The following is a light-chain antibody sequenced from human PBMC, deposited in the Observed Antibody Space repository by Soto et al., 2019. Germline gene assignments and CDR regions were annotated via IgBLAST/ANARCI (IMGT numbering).Light chain of an antibody. CDR1: QSVSSTY. V-gene: IGKV3-20*01. J-gene: IGKJ2*01. CDR2: GAL. Sequence: EIVLTQSPGTLSLSPGERATLSCRASQSVSSTYLGWYQQKPGQAPRLLIYGALSRATGIPDRFSGSGSGTDYTLTITRLEPEDFAVYYCHHYGSSPYTFGQGTKLEIK. CDR3: HHYGSSPYT.